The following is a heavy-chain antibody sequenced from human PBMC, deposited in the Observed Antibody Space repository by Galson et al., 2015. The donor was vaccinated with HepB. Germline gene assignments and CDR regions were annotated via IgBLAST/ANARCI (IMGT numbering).Heavy chain of an antibody. CDR1: GYSYTNYW. J-gene: IGHJ3*02. V-gene: IGHV5-51*01. Sequence: QSGAEVKKPGESLKISRKGSGYSYTNYWIGWVRQMPGKGLEWMGIIYPGDSDTRYSPSVQGQVTFSADKSITTAYLQWSSLKPSDTAIYYCARPASTDSSSWYNAFDIWGQGTKVTVSS. CDR2: IYPGDSDT. D-gene: IGHD6-13*01. CDR3: ARPASTDSSSWYNAFDI.